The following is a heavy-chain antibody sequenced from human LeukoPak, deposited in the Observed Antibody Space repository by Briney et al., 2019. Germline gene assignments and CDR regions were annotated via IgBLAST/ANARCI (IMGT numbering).Heavy chain of an antibody. D-gene: IGHD3-10*01. V-gene: IGHV4-59*01. CDR3: ARGSGVTTDFDY. J-gene: IGHJ4*02. Sequence: SETLSLTCTVSGGSISSYYWSWIRQPPGKGLEWIGYIYYSGSTNYNPSLKSRVTISVDTSKNQFSLKLSSVTAADTAVYYCARGSGVTTDFDYWGQGTLVTVSS. CDR2: IYYSGST. CDR1: GGSISSYY.